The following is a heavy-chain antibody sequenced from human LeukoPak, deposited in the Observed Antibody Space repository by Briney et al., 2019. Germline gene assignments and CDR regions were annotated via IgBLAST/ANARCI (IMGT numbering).Heavy chain of an antibody. CDR3: ARDVWPYCGRPNCYLVSDP. Sequence: ASVKVSCKASGYTFTSYGISWVRQAPGQGLEWMGWTSAYSGNTNYAQNLQGRVTMTTDTSTSTAYMELRSLRSDDTAVYYCARDVWPYCGRPNCYLVSDPWGQGTLVTVSS. D-gene: IGHD2-2*01. V-gene: IGHV1-18*01. J-gene: IGHJ5*02. CDR2: TSAYSGNT. CDR1: GYTFTSYG.